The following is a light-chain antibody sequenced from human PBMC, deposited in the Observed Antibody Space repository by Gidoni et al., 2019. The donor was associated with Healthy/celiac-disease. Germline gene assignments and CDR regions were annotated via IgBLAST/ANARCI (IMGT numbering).Light chain of an antibody. V-gene: IGLV1-44*01. J-gene: IGLJ3*02. Sequence: QSVLTQPPSASGTPVQRVTISCSGSSSNIGSNTVNWSQQLPGTAPKLLIYSNNQRPSGVPDRFSGSKSGTSASLAISGLQSEEEADYYCAAWDDSLNGRGVFGGGTKLTVL. CDR2: SNN. CDR3: AAWDDSLNGRGV. CDR1: SSNIGSNT.